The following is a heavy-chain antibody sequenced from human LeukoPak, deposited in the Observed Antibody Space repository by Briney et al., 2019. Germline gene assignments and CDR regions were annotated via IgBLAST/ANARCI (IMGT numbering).Heavy chain of an antibody. CDR2: VTPDGNNQ. V-gene: IGHV3-30*04. Sequence: GGSLRLSCAASEFIFTNYAMHWVRQAPGKGPEWVAIVTPDGNNQYYADSVKGRFTISRDNAKNSLYLQMNSLRAEDMALYYCAKDDSRYYDFWSGYYSDAFDIWGQGTMVTVSS. CDR3: AKDDSRYYDFWSGYYSDAFDI. D-gene: IGHD3-3*01. CDR1: EFIFTNYA. J-gene: IGHJ3*02.